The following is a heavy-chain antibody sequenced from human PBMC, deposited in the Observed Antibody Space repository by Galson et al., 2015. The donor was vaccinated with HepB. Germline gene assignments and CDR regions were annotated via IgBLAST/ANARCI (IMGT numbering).Heavy chain of an antibody. Sequence: SLRLSCAASGFTFSDSTIHWVRQASGKGLEWVGRIRSKVKDYATAYGASVNGRFTVSRDDSKSMAYLQLKSLKTEDTAIYYCTRDSSDDYSFRYMDVWGKGTTVTASS. V-gene: IGHV3-73*01. CDR2: IRSKVKDYAT. D-gene: IGHD3-22*01. J-gene: IGHJ6*03. CDR1: GFTFSDST. CDR3: TRDSSDDYSFRYMDV.